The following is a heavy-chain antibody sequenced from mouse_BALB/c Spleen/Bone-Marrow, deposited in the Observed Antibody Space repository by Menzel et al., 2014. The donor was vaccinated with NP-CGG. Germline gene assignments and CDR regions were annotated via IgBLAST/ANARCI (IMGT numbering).Heavy chain of an antibody. D-gene: IGHD1-1*01. CDR2: IDPANGNT. V-gene: IGHV14-3*02. CDR3: ARSRDYGSSYYAMDY. Sequence: EVKLMESGAELVKPGASVKLSCTASGFNIKDTYMHWVKQRPEQGLEWIGRIDPANGNTKYDPKFQGKATITADTSSNTAYLQLSSLTSEDTAVYYRARSRDYGSSYYAMDYWGQGTSVTVSS. CDR1: GFNIKDTY. J-gene: IGHJ4*01.